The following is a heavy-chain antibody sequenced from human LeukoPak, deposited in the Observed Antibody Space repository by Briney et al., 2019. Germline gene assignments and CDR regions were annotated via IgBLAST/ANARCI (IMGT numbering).Heavy chain of an antibody. CDR2: IYNSGST. D-gene: IGHD3-22*01. V-gene: IGHV4-59*01. J-gene: IGHJ4*02. CDR3: TRGGYYEPIDS. Sequence: SETLSLTCSVSGGSISTYYRSWIRQTPGKGLEKSGYIYNSGSTNYNPSLEGRVTISIETSKNQFSLKLSSVPAADTAVYYCTRGGYYEPIDSWGQGTLVTVSS. CDR1: GGSISTYY.